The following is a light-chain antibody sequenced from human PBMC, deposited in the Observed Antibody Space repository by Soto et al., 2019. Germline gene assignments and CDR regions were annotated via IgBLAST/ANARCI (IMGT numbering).Light chain of an antibody. CDR1: QSISSW. V-gene: IGKV1-5*03. Sequence: DMKMNESPSTLSAFVGDRLSIPCRASQSISSWLAWYQQKPGKAPKLLIYKASTLKSGVPSRFSGSGSGTEFTLTISSLQPDDLATYYCQPYNSYSEAFGQATIV. CDR2: KAS. J-gene: IGKJ1*01. CDR3: QPYNSYSEA.